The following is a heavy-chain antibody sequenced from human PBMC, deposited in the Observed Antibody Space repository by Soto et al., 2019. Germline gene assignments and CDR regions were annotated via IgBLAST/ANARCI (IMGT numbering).Heavy chain of an antibody. CDR1: GYTFSSNY. V-gene: IGHV1-46*01. CDR3: ARDQKVATID. D-gene: IGHD5-12*01. CDR2: INLSAGST. Sequence: ASVKVSCKPSGYTFSSNYMHWVRQAPGQGPEWMGIINLSAGSTSYAQNFQGRVTMTRDTSTSTVYMELSSLRSEDTAVYYCARDQKVATIDWGQGTLVTVSS. J-gene: IGHJ4*02.